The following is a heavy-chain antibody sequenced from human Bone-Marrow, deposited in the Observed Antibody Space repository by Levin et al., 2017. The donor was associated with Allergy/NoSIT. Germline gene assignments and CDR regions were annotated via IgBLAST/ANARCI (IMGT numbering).Heavy chain of an antibody. D-gene: IGHD6-19*01. V-gene: IGHV3-23*01. CDR1: GFTFSTYA. J-gene: IGHJ4*02. CDR3: AKGMELWDIIAVGPPFDY. Sequence: GESLKISCTASGFTFSTYAMSWVRQAPGKGLEWVSSISGGGGRTDYADSVKGRFTISRDNSKNTLYLQMNSLRVEDPAVYYCAKGMELWDIIAVGPPFDYWGQGTLVTVSS. CDR2: ISGGGGRT.